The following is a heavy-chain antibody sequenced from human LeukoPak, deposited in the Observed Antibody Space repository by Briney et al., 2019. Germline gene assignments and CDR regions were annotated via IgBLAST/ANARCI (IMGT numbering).Heavy chain of an antibody. D-gene: IGHD2-2*01. J-gene: IGHJ3*02. CDR1: GGTFSSYA. CDR2: IIPILGIA. CDR3: ARLEGPGYCSSTSCWAGAFDI. V-gene: IGHV1-69*04. Sequence: ASVKVSCKASGGTFSSYAISWVRQAPGQGLEWMGRIIPILGIANYAQKFQGRVTITADKSTSTAYMELSSLRSEDTAVYYCARLEGPGYCSSTSCWAGAFDIWGQGTMVTVSS.